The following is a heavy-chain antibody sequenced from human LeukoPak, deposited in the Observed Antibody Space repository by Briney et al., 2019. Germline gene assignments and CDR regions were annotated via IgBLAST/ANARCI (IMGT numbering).Heavy chain of an antibody. CDR1: GYSISSGYY. V-gene: IGHV4-38-2*02. CDR3: ARIGCSGGSCYSPYNWFDP. Sequence: SETLSLTCTVSGYSISSGYYWGWIRQPPGKGLEWIGSIYHSGRTYYNPSLKSRVTISVDTSKNQFSLKLSSVTAADTAVYYCARIGCSGGSCYSPYNWFDPWGQGTLVTVSS. D-gene: IGHD2-15*01. J-gene: IGHJ5*02. CDR2: IYHSGRT.